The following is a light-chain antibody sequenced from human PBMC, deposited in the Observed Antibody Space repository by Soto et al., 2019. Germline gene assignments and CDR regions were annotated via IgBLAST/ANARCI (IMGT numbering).Light chain of an antibody. V-gene: IGLV2-18*02. CDR1: SSDVGSYNR. CDR2: DVS. CDR3: SSFTTSSTYV. Sequence: QSVLTQPPSVSGSPGQSVAISCTGTSSDVGSYNRVSWYQQPPGTAPKLMIYDVSSRPSEVPDRCSGSKSGNTASLTISGLQAEDEADYYCSSFTTSSTYVFGTGTKVTVL. J-gene: IGLJ1*01.